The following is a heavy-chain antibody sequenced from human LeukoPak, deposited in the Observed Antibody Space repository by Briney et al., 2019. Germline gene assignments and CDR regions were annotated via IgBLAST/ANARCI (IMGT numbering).Heavy chain of an antibody. D-gene: IGHD2/OR15-2a*01. V-gene: IGHV4-34*01. CDR3: ARGTTSYWFDP. CDR2: INHSGNT. Sequence: TSETLSLTCAVYGGSFSGYYWSWIRQPPGKGLEWIGEINHSGNTNYNPSLKSRVTISVDTSKNQFSLKLSSVTAADTAVYYCARGTTSYWFDPWGQGTLVTVSS. J-gene: IGHJ5*02. CDR1: GGSFSGYY.